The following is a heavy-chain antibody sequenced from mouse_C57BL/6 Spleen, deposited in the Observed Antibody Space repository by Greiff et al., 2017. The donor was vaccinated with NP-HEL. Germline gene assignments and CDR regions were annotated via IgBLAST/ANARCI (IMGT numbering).Heavy chain of an antibody. Sequence: QVQLLQSVPGLVQPSPSLSISCTVSGFSFTRYAVHWVRQSPGQGLEWLGVIWRGGGTDYNAAFISRLSISKDNSKRQVFFKMNSLQADDTAIYYCARNGGDYDYAMDYWGQGTSVTVSS. CDR3: ARNGGDYDYAMDY. V-gene: IGHV2-2*01. CDR2: IWRGGGT. CDR1: GFSFTRYA. J-gene: IGHJ4*01. D-gene: IGHD2-4*01.